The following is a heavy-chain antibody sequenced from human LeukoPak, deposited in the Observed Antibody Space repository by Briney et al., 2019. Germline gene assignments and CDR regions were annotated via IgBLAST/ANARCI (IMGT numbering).Heavy chain of an antibody. V-gene: IGHV3-23*01. CDR2: ISGSGNRT. D-gene: IGHD5-18*01. CDR3: ASAGYSFGAFFD. CDR1: GFTFSSYG. J-gene: IGHJ4*02. Sequence: GGSLRLSCAASGFTFSSYGMNWVRQAPGKGLEWVSAISGSGNRTFYADSVKGRFTISRDNSKNTLYLHMNSLRAEDTAVFYCASAGYSFGAFFDWGQGTLVTVSS.